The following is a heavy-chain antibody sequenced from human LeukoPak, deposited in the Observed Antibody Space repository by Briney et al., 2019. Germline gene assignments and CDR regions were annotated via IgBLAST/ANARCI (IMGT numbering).Heavy chain of an antibody. CDR3: ARSPHDSSGYYYRYFDY. V-gene: IGHV4-59*12. J-gene: IGHJ4*02. Sequence: PSETLSLTCTVSGGSISSYYWSWIRQPPGKGLEWIGYIYYSGSTNYNPSLKSRVTISVDMSKNQFSLKLSSVTAADTAVYYCARSPHDSSGYYYRYFDYWGQGTLVTVSS. D-gene: IGHD3-22*01. CDR1: GGSISSYY. CDR2: IYYSGST.